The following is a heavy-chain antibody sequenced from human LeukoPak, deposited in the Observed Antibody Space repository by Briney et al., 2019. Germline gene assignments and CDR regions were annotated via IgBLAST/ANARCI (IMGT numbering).Heavy chain of an antibody. J-gene: IGHJ3*02. V-gene: IGHV1-18*04. D-gene: IGHD6-13*01. CDR1: GYNFINYG. CDR3: ATGIAAAGTGAFGI. Sequence: ASVKVSCKASGYNFINYGVSWMRLVPGQGLEWMGWISPFNGDTNYAQTFQGRITMTTDTSTDTAYMELSSLRSEDTAVYYCATGIAAAGTGAFGIWGQGTMVTVSS. CDR2: ISPFNGDT.